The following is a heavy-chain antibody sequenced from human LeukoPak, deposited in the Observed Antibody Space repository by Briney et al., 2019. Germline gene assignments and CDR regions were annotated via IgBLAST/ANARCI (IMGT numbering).Heavy chain of an antibody. J-gene: IGHJ5*02. D-gene: IGHD6-19*01. CDR2: IHYSGST. Sequence: SETLSLTCTVSGYSISGAYYWGWIRQPPGKGLEWIGHIHYSGSTYYNPSLKSRVTISLDTSKNQFSLRLSSLTAADTAVYYCARDTYSSGWYGPWGQGTLVTVSS. CDR1: GYSISGAYY. V-gene: IGHV4-38-2*02. CDR3: ARDTYSSGWYGP.